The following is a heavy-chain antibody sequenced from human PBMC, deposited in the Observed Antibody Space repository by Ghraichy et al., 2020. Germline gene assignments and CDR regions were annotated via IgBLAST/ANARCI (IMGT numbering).Heavy chain of an antibody. CDR2: IYYSGST. CDR1: GGSISSGGYY. Sequence: SETLSLTCTVSGGSISSGGYYWSWLRQHPGKGLEWIGYIYYSGSTYYNPSLKSRVTISVDTSKNQFSLKLSSVTAADTAVYYCAEGTRVATWLKWGQGTLVTVSS. D-gene: IGHD5-12*01. CDR3: AEGTRVATWLK. J-gene: IGHJ4*02. V-gene: IGHV4-31*03.